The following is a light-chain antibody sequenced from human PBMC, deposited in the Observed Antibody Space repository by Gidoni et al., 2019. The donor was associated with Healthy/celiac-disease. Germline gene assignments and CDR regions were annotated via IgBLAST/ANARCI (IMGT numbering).Light chain of an antibody. Sequence: QSVLTQPPSVSGAPGQRVTISCTGSSSDIGAGYDVHWYQQLPGTAPKLLIYGNSHRPSGVPDRFSGSKSGTSASLAITALQAEDEADYYCQSYDSSLSGVVFGGGTKLTVL. V-gene: IGLV1-40*01. CDR3: QSYDSSLSGVV. CDR2: GNS. CDR1: SSDIGAGYD. J-gene: IGLJ2*01.